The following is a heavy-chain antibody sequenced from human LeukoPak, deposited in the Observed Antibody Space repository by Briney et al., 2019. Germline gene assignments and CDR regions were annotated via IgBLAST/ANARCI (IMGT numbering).Heavy chain of an antibody. J-gene: IGHJ6*02. CDR1: GYTFTSYG. CDR3: ARAYYDFWSGYSIYGMDV. CDR2: ISAYNGNT. V-gene: IGHV1-18*01. Sequence: ASVKVSCKASGYTFTSYGISWVRQAPGQGLEWMGWISAYNGNTNYAQKLQGRVTMTTDTSTSTAYMELRSLRSDDTAVYYCARAYYDFWSGYSIYGMDVWGQGTTVTVSS. D-gene: IGHD3-3*01.